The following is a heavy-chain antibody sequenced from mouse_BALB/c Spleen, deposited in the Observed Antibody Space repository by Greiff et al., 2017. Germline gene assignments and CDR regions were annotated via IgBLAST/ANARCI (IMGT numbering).Heavy chain of an antibody. CDR2: ISSGGSYT. V-gene: IGHV5-9-3*01. D-gene: IGHD4-1*01. Sequence: EVHLVESGGGLVKPGGSLKLSCAASGFTFSSYAMSWVRQTPEKRLEWVATISSGGSYTYYPDSVKGRFTISRDNAKNTLYLQMSSLRSEDTAMYYCASELGRAMDYWGQGTSVTVSS. CDR1: GFTFSSYA. J-gene: IGHJ4*01. CDR3: ASELGRAMDY.